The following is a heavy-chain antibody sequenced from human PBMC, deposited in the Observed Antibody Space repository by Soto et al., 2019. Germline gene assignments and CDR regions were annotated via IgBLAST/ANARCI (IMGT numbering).Heavy chain of an antibody. CDR3: ARGDTVTTGYWYFDL. CDR1: GGTFSSYA. D-gene: IGHD4-17*01. CDR2: IIPIFGTA. J-gene: IGHJ2*01. Sequence: QVQLVQSGAEVKKPGSSVKVSCKASGGTFSSYAISWVRQAPGQGLEWMGGIIPIFGTANYAQKFQGRVTITADESTSTAYRGLSSLRSEDTAVYYCARGDTVTTGYWYFDLWGRGTLVTVSS. V-gene: IGHV1-69*01.